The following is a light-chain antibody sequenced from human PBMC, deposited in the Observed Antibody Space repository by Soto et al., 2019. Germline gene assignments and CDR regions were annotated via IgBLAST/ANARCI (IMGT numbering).Light chain of an antibody. Sequence: DSQMTQSPSSLSASVRDRVTITCRASQPISNYGVWYQQKPGNAPRVLIYAAASLQSGVPSRFSGSGSGTEFTLTITNLHPEDSATYYCQQSYRPPWTFGHGTKVEVK. CDR1: QPISNY. CDR3: QQSYRPPWT. J-gene: IGKJ1*01. CDR2: AAA. V-gene: IGKV1-39*01.